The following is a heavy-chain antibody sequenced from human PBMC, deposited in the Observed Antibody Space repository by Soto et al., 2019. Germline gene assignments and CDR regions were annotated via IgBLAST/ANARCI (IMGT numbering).Heavy chain of an antibody. CDR1: GFMLSTYS. CDR2: ITGSGGIT. CDR3: AKCLQIHWNYDAYHI. D-gene: IGHD1-7*01. Sequence: LRLSCAASGFMLSTYSMSWVRQAPGKGLEWVSHITGSGGITYYADSVKGRFTISRDTSSNTLYLQMNSLRAEDTALYYCAKCLQIHWNYDAYHIWGQGTMVTVSS. V-gene: IGHV3-23*01. J-gene: IGHJ3*02.